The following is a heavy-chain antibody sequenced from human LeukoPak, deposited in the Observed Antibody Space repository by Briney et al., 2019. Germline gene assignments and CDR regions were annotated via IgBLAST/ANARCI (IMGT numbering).Heavy chain of an antibody. D-gene: IGHD6-19*01. Sequence: PSETLSLTCTVSGGSISSYYWSWIRQPPGKGLEWIGYTSYSGSTNYNPSLKSRVTISVDTSKNQFSLKLSSVTAADTAVYYCARLHSGWYYFDYWGQGTLVTVSS. CDR3: ARLHSGWYYFDY. V-gene: IGHV4-59*08. CDR2: TSYSGST. J-gene: IGHJ4*02. CDR1: GGSISSYY.